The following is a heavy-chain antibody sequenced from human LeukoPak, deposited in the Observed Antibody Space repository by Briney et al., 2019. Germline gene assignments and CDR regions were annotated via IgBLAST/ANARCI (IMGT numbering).Heavy chain of an antibody. CDR2: ISYDGSNR. Sequence: GRSLRLSCAASGVTFSSYGMHWVRQAPGKGLEWVALISYDGSNRYYADSVTGRFTISRDTSKNTLYLEMNSLRAEDTAVYYYAKAYGYCSSTSCSHEEFDYWGQGTLVTVSS. V-gene: IGHV3-30*18. CDR1: GVTFSSYG. J-gene: IGHJ4*02. D-gene: IGHD2-2*01. CDR3: AKAYGYCSSTSCSHEEFDY.